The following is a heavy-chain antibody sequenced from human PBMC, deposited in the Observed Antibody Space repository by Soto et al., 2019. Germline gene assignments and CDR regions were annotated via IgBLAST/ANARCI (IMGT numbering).Heavy chain of an antibody. CDR3: ARAFPQNCRGGSCYYDNWFDP. CDR2: IIPILGIA. CDR1: GGTFSSYT. D-gene: IGHD2-15*01. J-gene: IGHJ5*02. V-gene: IGHV1-69*02. Sequence: QVQLVQSGAEVKKPGSSVKVSCKASGGTFSSYTISWVRQAPGQGLEWMGRIIPILGIANYAQKFQGRVTITADKSTSTADMELSSLRAEDTAVYYCARAFPQNCRGGSCYYDNWFDPWGQGTLVTVSS.